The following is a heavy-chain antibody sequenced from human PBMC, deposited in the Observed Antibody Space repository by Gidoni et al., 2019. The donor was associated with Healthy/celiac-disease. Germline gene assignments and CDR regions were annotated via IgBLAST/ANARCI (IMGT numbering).Heavy chain of an antibody. J-gene: IGHJ4*02. D-gene: IGHD6-19*01. CDR2: ISSSSSYI. CDR1: GSTFSSYS. V-gene: IGHV3-21*01. Sequence: EVQLVESGGGLVKPGGSLRLSCAASGSTFSSYSMNWVRQAPGKGLEWVSSISSSSSYIYYADSVKGRFTISRDNAKNSLYLQMNSLRAEDTAVYYCARDWRGSSEAFFDYWGQGTLVTVSS. CDR3: ARDWRGSSEAFFDY.